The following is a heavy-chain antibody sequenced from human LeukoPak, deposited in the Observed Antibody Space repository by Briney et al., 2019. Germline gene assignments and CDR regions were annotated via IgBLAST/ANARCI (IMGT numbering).Heavy chain of an antibody. CDR3: ARLIRGSESPKRGLWYGSGSYYPLH. CDR1: GGSISSSSYY. D-gene: IGHD3-10*01. CDR2: IYYSGST. V-gene: IGHV4-39*01. Sequence: SSETLSLTCTVSGGSISSSSYYWGWIRQPPGKGLEWIGSIYYSGSTYYNPSLKSRVTISVDTSKNQFSLKLSSVTAADTAVYYCARLIRGSESPKRGLWYGSGSYYPLHWGQGTLVTVSS. J-gene: IGHJ4*02.